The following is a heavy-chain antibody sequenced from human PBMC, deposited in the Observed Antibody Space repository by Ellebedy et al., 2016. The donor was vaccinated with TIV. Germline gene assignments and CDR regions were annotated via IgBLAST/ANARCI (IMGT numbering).Heavy chain of an antibody. CDR2: INSDGSST. V-gene: IGHV3-74*01. CDR3: ARRGYSYGYFYYGMDV. CDR1: GFTFSGYW. D-gene: IGHD5-18*01. Sequence: GESLKISXAASGFTFSGYWMHWVRQAPGKGLVWVSRINSDGSSTSYADSVKGRFTISRDNAKNTLYLQMNSLRAEDTALYYCARRGYSYGYFYYGMDVWGQGTTVTVSS. J-gene: IGHJ6*02.